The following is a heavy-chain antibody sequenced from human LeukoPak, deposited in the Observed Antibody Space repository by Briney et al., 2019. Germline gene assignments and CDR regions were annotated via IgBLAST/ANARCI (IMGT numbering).Heavy chain of an antibody. CDR1: GFTFGSYW. D-gene: IGHD1-26*01. Sequence: GGSLRLSCAASGFTFGSYWMHWVREVPGEGLVWVARINGDGSTTSYADSVKGRFTISRDNAKNTLYLQMNSLRAEDTAVYYCAREGGGSYPRAFDIWGQGTMVTVSS. V-gene: IGHV3-74*01. CDR3: AREGGGSYPRAFDI. J-gene: IGHJ3*02. CDR2: INGDGSTT.